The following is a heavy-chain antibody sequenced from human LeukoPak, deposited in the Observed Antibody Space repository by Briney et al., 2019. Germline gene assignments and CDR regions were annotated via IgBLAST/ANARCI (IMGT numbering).Heavy chain of an antibody. CDR2: INHSGST. V-gene: IGHV4-34*01. J-gene: IGHJ3*02. D-gene: IGHD3-22*01. CDR3: ARGDRYYDSSGYYCFAFDI. CDR1: GGSFSGYY. Sequence: PSETLSLTCAVYGGSFSGYYWSWIRQPPGKGLEWIGEINHSGSTNYNPSLKSRVTISVDTSKNQFSLKLSSVTAADTAVYYCARGDRYYDSSGYYCFAFDIWGQGTMVTVSS.